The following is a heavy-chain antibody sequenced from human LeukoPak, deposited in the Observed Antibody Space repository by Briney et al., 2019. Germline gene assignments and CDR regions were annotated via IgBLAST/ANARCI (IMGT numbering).Heavy chain of an antibody. J-gene: IGHJ4*02. Sequence: PGGSLRLSCAASGFTFSSYAMSWVRQAPGKGLEWVSAISGSGGSTYYADSVEGRFTISRDNSKNTLYLQMNSLRAEDTAVYYCAKDPGIYGDLIYFDYWGQGTLVTVSS. V-gene: IGHV3-23*01. CDR1: GFTFSSYA. CDR3: AKDPGIYGDLIYFDY. D-gene: IGHD4-17*01. CDR2: ISGSGGST.